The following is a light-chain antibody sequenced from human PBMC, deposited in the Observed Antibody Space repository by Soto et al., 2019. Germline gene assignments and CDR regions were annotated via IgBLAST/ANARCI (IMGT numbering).Light chain of an antibody. J-gene: IGLJ1*01. CDR3: CSDVTTTEI. CDR2: GVN. V-gene: IGLV2-11*01. CDR1: SSNVDDYRY. Sequence: QSALTQPRSVSGSPGQSLTISCTGTSSNVDDYRYVSWYQQFPGKAPKLVIYGVNQRPSGVPNRFSGSNSDNTASLTISGLQAEDEADYYCCSDVTTTEIVGTGTKVTVL.